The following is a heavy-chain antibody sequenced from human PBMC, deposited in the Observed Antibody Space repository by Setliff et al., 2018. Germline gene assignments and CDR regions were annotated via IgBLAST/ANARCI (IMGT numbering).Heavy chain of an antibody. CDR2: ISAYNGNT. CDR3: ARVYTLTIPPDY. V-gene: IGHV1-18*01. CDR1: GETFTNYG. Sequence: ASVKVSCKDSGETFTNYGINWVRQAPGQGLEWLGWISAYNGNTHYAQKLQGRVSMTNATSTSTAYMELRSLRSDDTAVYYCARVYTLTIPPDYWGQGTLVTVSS. D-gene: IGHD4-17*01. J-gene: IGHJ4*02.